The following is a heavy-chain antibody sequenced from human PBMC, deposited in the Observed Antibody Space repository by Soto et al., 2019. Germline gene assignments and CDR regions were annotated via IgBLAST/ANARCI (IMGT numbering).Heavy chain of an antibody. V-gene: IGHV3-30*18. CDR2: ISYDGSNK. Sequence: QVQLVESGGGVVQPGRSLRLSCAASGFTFSSYGMHWVRQAPGKGLEWVAVISYDGSNKYYADSVKGRFTISRDNSKNTLYLQMNSLRAEDTAVYYCANDAPCSGGSGYPYYYGMDVWGQGTTVTVSS. CDR1: GFTFSSYG. J-gene: IGHJ6*02. D-gene: IGHD2-15*01. CDR3: ANDAPCSGGSGYPYYYGMDV.